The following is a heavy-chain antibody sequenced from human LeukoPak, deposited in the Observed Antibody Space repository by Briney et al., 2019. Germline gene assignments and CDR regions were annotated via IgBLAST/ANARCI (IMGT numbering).Heavy chain of an antibody. Sequence: GGSLRLSCAASGFTFSTSWMTWVRQAPGRELEGVARINQDGGEIHYVGSVKGRFTISRDNAKNTLNLQMNSLRAEDTAVYYCARDLGQYYDTSDNWFYPWGQGTLVTVSS. CDR1: GFTFSTSW. CDR2: INQDGGEI. CDR3: ARDLGQYYDTSDNWFYP. V-gene: IGHV3-7*01. J-gene: IGHJ5*02. D-gene: IGHD3-22*01.